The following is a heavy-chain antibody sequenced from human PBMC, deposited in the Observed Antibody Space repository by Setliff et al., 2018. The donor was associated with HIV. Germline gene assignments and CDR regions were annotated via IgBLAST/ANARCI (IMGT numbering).Heavy chain of an antibody. J-gene: IGHJ5*02. CDR2: IYTSGST. CDR1: GVSISSGTYY. D-gene: IGHD3-10*01. Sequence: PSETLSLTCTVSGVSISSGTYYWSWVRQPAGKGLEWIGRIYTSGSTNYNPSLKSRVTISVDKSKNQFSLKLSSVTAADTAVYYCATYADRESNRFDPWGQGILVTVSS. CDR3: ATYADRESNRFDP. V-gene: IGHV4-61*02.